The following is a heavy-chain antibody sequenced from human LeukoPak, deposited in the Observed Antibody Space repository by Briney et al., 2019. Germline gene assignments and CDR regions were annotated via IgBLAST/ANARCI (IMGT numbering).Heavy chain of an antibody. Sequence: GASVKVSCKAFGYTFTSNYMHWVRQAPGKGLEWMGGFDPEDGETVYAQKFQGRVTMTEDTSTDTAYVELSSLRSEDTAVYYCATDTYYYDSSGNGLFDYWGQGTLVTVSS. CDR1: GYTFTSNY. D-gene: IGHD3-22*01. V-gene: IGHV1-24*01. CDR2: FDPEDGET. J-gene: IGHJ4*02. CDR3: ATDTYYYDSSGNGLFDY.